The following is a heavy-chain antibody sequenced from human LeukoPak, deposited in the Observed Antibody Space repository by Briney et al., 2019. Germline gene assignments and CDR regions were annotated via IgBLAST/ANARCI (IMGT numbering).Heavy chain of an antibody. J-gene: IGHJ3*02. CDR1: GGSFSGYY. D-gene: IGHD1-26*01. Sequence: SETLALTCAVYGGSFSGYYWSWIRQPPGKGLEWIGEINHSGSTNYNPSLKSRVTISVDTSKNQFSLKLSSVTAADTAVYYCARGRPVPGGAFDIWGQGTMVTVSS. CDR2: INHSGST. V-gene: IGHV4-34*01. CDR3: ARGRPVPGGAFDI.